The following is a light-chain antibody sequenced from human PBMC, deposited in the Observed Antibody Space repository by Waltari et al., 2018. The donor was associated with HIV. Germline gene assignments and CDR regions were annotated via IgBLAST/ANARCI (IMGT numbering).Light chain of an antibody. V-gene: IGLV2-23*02. Sequence: QSALTQAASVSASLGQSINISCTATTSEIDLYNIVSRYQHHPGKAPKLILYEVNKRPSGVSNRFSGSRSGNTTSLTITGLLADDEADYYCCSCSVTNSLWVFGGGTKVTVV. CDR1: TSEIDLYNI. CDR3: CSCSVTNSLWV. CDR2: EVN. J-gene: IGLJ3*02.